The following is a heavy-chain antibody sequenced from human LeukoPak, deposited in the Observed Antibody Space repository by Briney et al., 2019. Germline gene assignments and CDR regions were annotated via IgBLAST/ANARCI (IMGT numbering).Heavy chain of an antibody. CDR3: ARELATGYGSSAY. J-gene: IGHJ4*02. D-gene: IGHD1-14*01. CDR2: INLSDGGT. Sequence: ASVKVSCKASGNTFTNDYIHWVRQAPGQGLEWIGVINLSDGGTAYAQTFQGRVTMTRDTSTSTVYMELSSLRSEDTAVYYCARELATGYGSSAYWGQGTLVTVSS. CDR1: GNTFTNDY. V-gene: IGHV1-46*01.